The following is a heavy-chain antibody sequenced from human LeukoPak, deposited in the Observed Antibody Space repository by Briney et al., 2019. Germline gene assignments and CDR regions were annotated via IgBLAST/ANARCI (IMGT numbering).Heavy chain of an antibody. J-gene: IGHJ3*01. V-gene: IGHV3-7*01. CDR1: GISVTGDW. Sequence: PGGSLRLSCVASGISVTGDWMSWLRQAPGKGLEWVANIKYDGSAKYYADSVKGRFTISRDNAKKSLYLQMDSLRVEDTAVYYCARKNSFDFWGQGTMVTVSS. CDR2: IKYDGSAK. CDR3: ARKNSFDF.